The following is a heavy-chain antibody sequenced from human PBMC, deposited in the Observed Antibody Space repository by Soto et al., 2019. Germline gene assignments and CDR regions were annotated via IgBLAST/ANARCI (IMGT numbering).Heavy chain of an antibody. CDR1: GFTFSSYA. CDR3: ARPRGGVLLWFGGWFDP. Sequence: QVQLVESGGGVVQPGRSLRLSCAASGFTFSSYAMHWVRQAPGKGLEWVAVISYDGSNKYYADSVKGRFTISRDNSKNTLYLQMNSLRAEDTAVYYCARPRGGVLLWFGGWFDPWGQGTLVTVCS. J-gene: IGHJ5*02. D-gene: IGHD3-10*01. CDR2: ISYDGSNK. V-gene: IGHV3-30-3*01.